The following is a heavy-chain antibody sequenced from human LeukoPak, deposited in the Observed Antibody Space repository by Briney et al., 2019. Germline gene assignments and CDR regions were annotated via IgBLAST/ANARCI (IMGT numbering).Heavy chain of an antibody. CDR2: IRYDGSNK. CDR3: AKARGLVYRAPPGY. Sequence: GGSLRLSSAASRFTFSSYGMHWVRQASGKGLEWVAFIRYDGSNKYYADSVKGRFTISRDNSKNTLYLQMNSLRAEDTAVYYCAKARGLVYRAPPGYWGQGTLVTVSS. D-gene: IGHD6-19*01. V-gene: IGHV3-30*02. J-gene: IGHJ4*02. CDR1: RFTFSSYG.